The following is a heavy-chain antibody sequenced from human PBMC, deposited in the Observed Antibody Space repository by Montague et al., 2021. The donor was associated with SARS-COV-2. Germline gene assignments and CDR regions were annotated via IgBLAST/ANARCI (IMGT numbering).Heavy chain of an antibody. CDR3: ATSAYGLDSVAFDY. CDR2: IYYSGST. Sequence: SETLSLTCTVPGGSISSYFWSWIRQPPGKGLEWIGYIYYSGSTNYNPSLKSRVTISVDTSKNQFSLKLSSVTAADTAVYHCATSAYGLDSVAFDYWGQGTLVTVSS. J-gene: IGHJ4*02. CDR1: GGSISSYF. D-gene: IGHD4-17*01. V-gene: IGHV4-59*08.